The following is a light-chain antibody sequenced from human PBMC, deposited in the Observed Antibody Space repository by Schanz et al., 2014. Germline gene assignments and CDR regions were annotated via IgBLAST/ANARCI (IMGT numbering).Light chain of an antibody. CDR2: GVH. V-gene: IGKV3-20*01. CDR1: QTVSSTS. Sequence: EIVVTQSPGTLSVSPGERATLSCRASQTVSSTSLAWYQQKPGQAPRLLMSGVHDRASGIPDRFSGSGSETDFSLTISRVEPEDSAVYYCQQYGESLWTFGPGTRVDIK. J-gene: IGKJ1*01. CDR3: QQYGESLWT.